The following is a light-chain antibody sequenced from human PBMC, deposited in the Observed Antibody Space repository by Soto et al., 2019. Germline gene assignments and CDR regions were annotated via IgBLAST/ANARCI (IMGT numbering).Light chain of an antibody. V-gene: IGLV1-40*01. CDR3: SSYTSSSTGV. CDR2: GNF. J-gene: IGLJ1*01. Sequence: QSVLTQPPAVSGAPGQRVTISCTGSSSNIGAGYDVHWYQQLPGTAPKLLIFGNFNRPSGVPDRFSGSKSGISASLTISGLQAEDEADYYCSSYTSSSTGVFGTGTKVTVL. CDR1: SSNIGAGYD.